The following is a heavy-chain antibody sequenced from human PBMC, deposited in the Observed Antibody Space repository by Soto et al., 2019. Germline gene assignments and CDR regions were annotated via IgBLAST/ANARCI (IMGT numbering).Heavy chain of an antibody. Sequence: PGGSLRLSXAASGFTFSSYSMNWVRQAPGKGLEWVSSISSSSSYIYYADSVKGRFTISRDNAKNSLYLQMNSLRAEDTAVYYCARDQRSSSGWTYYYYYYGMDVWGQGTTVTVSS. CDR2: ISSSSSYI. J-gene: IGHJ6*02. D-gene: IGHD6-19*01. V-gene: IGHV3-21*01. CDR1: GFTFSSYS. CDR3: ARDQRSSSGWTYYYYYYGMDV.